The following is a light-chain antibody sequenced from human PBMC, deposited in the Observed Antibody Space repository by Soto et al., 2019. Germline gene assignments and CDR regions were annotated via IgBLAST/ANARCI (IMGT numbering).Light chain of an antibody. CDR3: QQYDNLPLT. V-gene: IGKV1D-13*01. J-gene: IGKJ4*01. CDR2: DAS. CDR1: HDISSA. Sequence: AIQLTQSPSSLSALLIDIVTISFLASHDISSALAWYQQKPGRAPKLLIYDASKLQSGVPSRFSGSGSGTDFTFTISSLQPEDIATYYCQQYDNLPLTFGGGTKVDIK.